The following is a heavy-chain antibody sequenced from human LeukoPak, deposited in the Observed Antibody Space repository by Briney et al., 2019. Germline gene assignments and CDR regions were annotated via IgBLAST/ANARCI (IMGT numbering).Heavy chain of an antibody. CDR1: GFTFSDYE. CDR2: ISSDGSTI. CDR3: ARAIYHLDY. D-gene: IGHD3-16*02. Sequence: GGSLRLSCTASGFTFSDYEMDWVRQAPGKGLEWVSYISSDGSTIYYAGSVKGRFTISRDNAKNSLYLQMNSLIAEDTAVYYCARAIYHLDYWGQGTLVTVSS. J-gene: IGHJ4*02. V-gene: IGHV3-48*03.